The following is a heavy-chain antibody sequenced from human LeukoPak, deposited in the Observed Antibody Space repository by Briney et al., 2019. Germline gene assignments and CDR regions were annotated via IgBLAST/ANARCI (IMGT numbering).Heavy chain of an antibody. V-gene: IGHV5-51*01. D-gene: IGHD3-22*01. J-gene: IGHJ4*02. CDR2: IYPGDSDT. CDR3: ARHDTYYYDSSGFTPQVY. Sequence: GGSLRLSCKGSGYSFTSYWIGRVRQMPGKGLEWMGIIYPGDSDTRYSPSFQGQVTISADKSISTAYLQWSSLKASDTAMYYCARHDTYYYDSSGFTPQVYWGQGTLVTVSS. CDR1: GYSFTSYW.